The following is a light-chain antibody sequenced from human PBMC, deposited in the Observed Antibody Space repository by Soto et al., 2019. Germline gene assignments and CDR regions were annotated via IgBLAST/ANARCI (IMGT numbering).Light chain of an antibody. J-gene: IGLJ1*01. Sequence: SYELTQPPSVSVSPGQTASITCSGHNLGRKYVGWYQQKAGQSPMLVMYEDKKRPSGVPERFSGSNSGNTATLTISGTQAMDEADYYCHVWDSSTAVFGTGTKLTVL. CDR2: EDK. CDR1: NLGRKY. CDR3: HVWDSSTAV. V-gene: IGLV3-1*01.